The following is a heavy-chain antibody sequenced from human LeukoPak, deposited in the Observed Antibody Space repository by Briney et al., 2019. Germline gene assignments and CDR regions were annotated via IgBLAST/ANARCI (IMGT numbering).Heavy chain of an antibody. CDR3: AREEVGYCSSTSCSTLTY. J-gene: IGHJ4*02. V-gene: IGHV4-34*01. CDR2: INHSGGT. CDR1: GGSFSGYY. Sequence: SETLSLTCAVYGGSFSGYYWSWIRQPPGKGLEWIGEINHSGGTNYNPSLKSRVTISVDTSKNQFSLKLSSVTAADTAVYYCAREEVGYCSSTSCSTLTYWGQGTLVTVSS. D-gene: IGHD2-2*01.